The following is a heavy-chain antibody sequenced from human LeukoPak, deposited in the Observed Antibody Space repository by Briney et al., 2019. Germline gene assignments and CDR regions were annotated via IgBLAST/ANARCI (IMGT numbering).Heavy chain of an antibody. D-gene: IGHD5-12*01. V-gene: IGHV4-39*01. J-gene: IGHJ3*02. Sequence: SETLSLTCTVSGGSISRTSYYWDWIRQPPGKGLEWIGNVFDSGSTHYNPSLKSRVTISVDTSKNQFSLRLSSVTAAETAVYYCARHTRPGHSGYENGFDIWGQGTMVTVSS. CDR2: VFDSGST. CDR1: GGSISRTSYY. CDR3: ARHTRPGHSGYENGFDI.